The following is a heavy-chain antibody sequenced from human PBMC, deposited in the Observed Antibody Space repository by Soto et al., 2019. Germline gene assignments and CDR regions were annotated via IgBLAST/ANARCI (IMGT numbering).Heavy chain of an antibody. CDR3: AREERFYYDSSGYLGPFDY. CDR1: GYTFTSYY. J-gene: IGHJ4*02. V-gene: IGHV1-46*01. Sequence: ASVKVSCKASGYTFTSYYMHWVRQAPGQGLEWMGIINPSGGSTSYAQKFQGRVTMTRDTSTSTVYMELSSLRSEDTAVYYCAREERFYYDSSGYLGPFDYWGQGTLVTVSS. D-gene: IGHD3-22*01. CDR2: INPSGGST.